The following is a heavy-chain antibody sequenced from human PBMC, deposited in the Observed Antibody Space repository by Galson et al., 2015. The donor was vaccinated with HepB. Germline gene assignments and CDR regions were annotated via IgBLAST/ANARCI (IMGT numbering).Heavy chain of an antibody. CDR2: ISWKSDFT. Sequence: SLRLSCAASGFTFEDYAMHWVRQVPGKGLEWVAGISWKSDFTGYADSVRGRFTISRDNAKYSPHLQMNSLRTEDTALYYCAQDLTYYYGSGSYFVGMNAWGQGTTVTVSA. CDR3: AQDLTYYYGSGSYFVGMNA. V-gene: IGHV3-9*01. J-gene: IGHJ6*01. D-gene: IGHD3-10*01. CDR1: GFTFEDYA.